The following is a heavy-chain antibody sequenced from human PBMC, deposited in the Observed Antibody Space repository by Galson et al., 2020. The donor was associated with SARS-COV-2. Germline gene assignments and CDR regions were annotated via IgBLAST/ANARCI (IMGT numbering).Heavy chain of an antibody. CDR3: VRASTSYYGSGSYILDY. CDR2: IGTAGDT. D-gene: IGHD3-10*01. V-gene: IGHV3-13*01. J-gene: IGHJ4*02. CDR1: GFTFSSDD. Sequence: GESLKISCAASGFTFSSDDMHWVRQGPGKGLEWVSTIGTAGDTYYPGSVKGRFTISRENAKNSLYLQMNSLRAGDTAVYYCVRASTSYYGSGSYILDYWGQGTLVTVSS.